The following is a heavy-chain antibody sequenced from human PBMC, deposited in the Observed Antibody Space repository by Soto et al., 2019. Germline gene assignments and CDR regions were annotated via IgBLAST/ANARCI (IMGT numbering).Heavy chain of an antibody. Sequence: GPTLVNPTQTLTLTCTLSGFSLSTSGVRVSWIRQPPGKALEWLARIDWDDDKFYSTSLKTRLTISKDTSKNQVVLTMTNMDPVDTATYYCARIGSGYSHFDYWGQGTLVTVSS. J-gene: IGHJ4*02. CDR2: IDWDDDK. V-gene: IGHV2-70*04. CDR1: GFSLSTSGVR. D-gene: IGHD3-22*01. CDR3: ARIGSGYSHFDY.